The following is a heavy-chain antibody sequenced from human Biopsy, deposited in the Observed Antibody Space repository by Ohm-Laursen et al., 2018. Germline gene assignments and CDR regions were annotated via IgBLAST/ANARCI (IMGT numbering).Heavy chain of an antibody. CDR1: GGSISSFY. D-gene: IGHD2-15*01. J-gene: IGHJ4*02. V-gene: IGHV4-59*08. CDR2: ISDSGST. CDR3: ARRGSGGRSFDH. Sequence: SETLSLTCAVSGGSISSFYWTWIRQPPGKGPEWIGDISDSGSTNYKPSLMSRVIISVDTSKNQFSLNLSSVTAADTAVYYCARRGSGGRSFDHWGQGTLVTVSS.